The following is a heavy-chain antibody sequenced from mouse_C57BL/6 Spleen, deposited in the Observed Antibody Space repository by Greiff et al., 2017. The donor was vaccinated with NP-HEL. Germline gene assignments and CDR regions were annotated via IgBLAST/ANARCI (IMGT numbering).Heavy chain of an antibody. D-gene: IGHD1-3*01. CDR1: GFTFSSYA. V-gene: IGHV5-4*01. J-gene: IGHJ3*01. CDR2: ISDGGSYT. CDR3: AREGVKLAWFAY. Sequence: EVKLVESGGGLVKPGGSLKLSCAASGFTFSSYAMSWVRQTPEKRLEWVATISDGGSYTYYPDNVKGRFTISRDNAKNNLYLQMSHLKSEDTAMYYCAREGVKLAWFAYWGQGTLVTVSA.